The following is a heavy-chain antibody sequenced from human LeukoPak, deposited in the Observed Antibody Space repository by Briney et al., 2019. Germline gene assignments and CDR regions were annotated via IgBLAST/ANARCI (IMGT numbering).Heavy chain of an antibody. J-gene: IGHJ4*02. CDR2: INHSGST. CDR1: GGSFSGYY. Sequence: SETLSLTCAVYGGSFSGYYWSWIRQPPGKGLEWIGEINHSGSTNYNPSLKSRVTISVDTSKNQFSLKLSSVTAADTAVYYCARHALPYYYGSGSYRRGYFDYWGQGTLVTVSS. D-gene: IGHD3-10*01. CDR3: ARHALPYYYGSGSYRRGYFDY. V-gene: IGHV4-34*01.